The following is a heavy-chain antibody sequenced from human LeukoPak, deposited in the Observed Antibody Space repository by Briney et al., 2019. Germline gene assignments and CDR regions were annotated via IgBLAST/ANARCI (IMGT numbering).Heavy chain of an antibody. Sequence: GGSLRLSCAASRFIFSSYAMSWVRQAPGKGLEWVSAISGSGGSTYYADSVKGRFTISRDNSKNTLYLQMNSLRAEDTAVYYCAKERESSGYFDYWGQGTLVTVSS. CDR2: ISGSGGST. D-gene: IGHD3-22*01. CDR1: RFIFSSYA. CDR3: AKERESSGYFDY. J-gene: IGHJ4*02. V-gene: IGHV3-23*01.